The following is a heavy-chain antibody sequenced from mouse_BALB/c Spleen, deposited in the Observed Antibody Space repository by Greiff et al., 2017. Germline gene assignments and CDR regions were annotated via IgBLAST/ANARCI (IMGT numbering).Heavy chain of an antibody. CDR2: ISSGGST. Sequence: EVKVEESGGGLVKPGGSLKLSCAASGFTFSSYAMSWVRQTPEKRLEWVASISSGGSTYYPDSVKGRFTISRDNARNILYLQMSSLRSEDTAMYYCAREVTYYAMDYWGQGTSVTVSS. V-gene: IGHV5-6-5*01. J-gene: IGHJ4*01. D-gene: IGHD2-13*01. CDR3: AREVTYYAMDY. CDR1: GFTFSSYA.